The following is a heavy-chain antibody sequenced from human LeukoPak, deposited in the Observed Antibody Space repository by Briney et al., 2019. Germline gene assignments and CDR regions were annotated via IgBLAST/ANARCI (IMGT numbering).Heavy chain of an antibody. Sequence: SETLSLTCAVYGGSFSCYYWSWIRQPPGKGLEWIGEINHSGSTNYNPSLKSRVTISVDTSKNQFSLKLSSVTAADTAVYYCARGRTPAGPGAFDISGQGTMVTVSS. J-gene: IGHJ3*02. CDR1: GGSFSCYY. V-gene: IGHV4-34*01. CDR2: INHSGST. CDR3: ARGRTPAGPGAFDI. D-gene: IGHD2-2*01.